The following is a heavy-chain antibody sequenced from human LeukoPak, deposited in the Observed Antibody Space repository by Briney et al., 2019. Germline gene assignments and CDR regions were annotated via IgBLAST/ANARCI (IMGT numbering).Heavy chain of an antibody. Sequence: PGGSLTLSCTASGYCLTSQAMRWVRQAPGKGLEWVSGISGSGGDTYYADSVKGRFTISRDNSKNTLNLQMNSLRADDTALYYCAKDENYENSGHYRVFDCWGQGTLVTVSS. D-gene: IGHD3-22*01. CDR3: AKDENYENSGHYRVFDC. CDR1: GYCLTSQA. CDR2: ISGSGGDT. J-gene: IGHJ4*02. V-gene: IGHV3-23*01.